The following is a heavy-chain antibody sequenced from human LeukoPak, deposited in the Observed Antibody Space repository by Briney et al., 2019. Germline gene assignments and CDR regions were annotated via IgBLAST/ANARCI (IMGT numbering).Heavy chain of an antibody. J-gene: IGHJ2*01. CDR1: GGSISSSNW. Sequence: PSETLSLTCAVSGGSISSSNWWSWVRQPPGKGLEWIGEIYHSGSTNYNPSLKSRVTISVDTSKNQFSLQLNSVTPEDTAVYYCARDRSGGEPYFDLWGRGTLVTVSS. V-gene: IGHV4-4*02. CDR2: IYHSGST. D-gene: IGHD2-15*01. CDR3: ARDRSGGEPYFDL.